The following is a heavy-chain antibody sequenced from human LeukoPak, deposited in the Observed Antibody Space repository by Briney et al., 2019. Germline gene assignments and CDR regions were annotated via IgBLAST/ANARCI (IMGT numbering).Heavy chain of an antibody. CDR1: GFTFSSYW. V-gene: IGHV3-74*01. J-gene: IGHJ4*02. CDR3: ARERYFDSNYFDY. CDR2: INSDGSST. D-gene: IGHD3-9*01. Sequence: GGSLRLSRAASGFTFSSYWMHWVRQAPGKGLVWVSRINSDGSSTSYADSVKGRFTISRDNAKNTLYLQMNSLRAEDTAVYYCARERYFDSNYFDYWGQGTLVTVSS.